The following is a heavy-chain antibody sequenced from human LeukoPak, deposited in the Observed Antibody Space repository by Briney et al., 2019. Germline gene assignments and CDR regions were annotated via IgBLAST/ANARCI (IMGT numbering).Heavy chain of an antibody. Sequence: ASVKVAWKASGYTFTRYYMRWVRQAPGQGLEWMGIFNPSGCSTRYGQKVQGRVTMSRAKSTNTVYMELSILRYEDTTVYYCAIAALNQSYYDFWSCYYTSTYYYYGKDVWGHGTTVTVAS. CDR2: FNPSGCST. CDR1: GYTFTRYY. V-gene: IGHV1-46*01. D-gene: IGHD3-3*01. J-gene: IGHJ6*02. CDR3: AIAALNQSYYDFWSCYYTSTYYYYGKDV.